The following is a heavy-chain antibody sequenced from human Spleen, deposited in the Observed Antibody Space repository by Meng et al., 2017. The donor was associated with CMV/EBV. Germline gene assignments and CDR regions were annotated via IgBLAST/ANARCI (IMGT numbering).Heavy chain of an antibody. CDR1: GFSFSTYS. V-gene: IGHV3-21*01. J-gene: IGHJ4*02. D-gene: IGHD6-19*01. CDR3: ARSTSGWYSPFDY. CDR2: ISSRSSYI. Sequence: GGSLRLSCAASGFSFSTYSMNWARQAPGKGLEWVSSISSRSSYIYYADSVKGRFTISRDNAKNSLYLQMNSLRAEDTAVYYCARSTSGWYSPFDYWGQGTLVTVSS.